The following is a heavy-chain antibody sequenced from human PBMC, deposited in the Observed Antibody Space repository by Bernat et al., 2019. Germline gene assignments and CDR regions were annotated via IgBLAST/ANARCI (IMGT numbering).Heavy chain of an antibody. J-gene: IGHJ4*02. CDR2: MSGSGGST. V-gene: IGHV3-23*01. CDR3: ARGAVAGRFVDY. Sequence: EVQLLESGGGLVQPGGSLRLSCAASGFTFSSYAMSWVRQAPGKGLEWVSAMSGSGGSTYYADSAKGRFTISRDNSKNTLYLQMNSLRAEDTAVYYCARGAVAGRFVDYWGQGTLVTVSS. CDR1: GFTFSSYA. D-gene: IGHD6-19*01.